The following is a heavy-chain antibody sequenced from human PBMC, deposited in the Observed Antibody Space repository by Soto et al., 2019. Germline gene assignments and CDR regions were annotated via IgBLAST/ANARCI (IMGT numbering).Heavy chain of an antibody. CDR3: ARDNDRPQLGGNYYYILDV. Sequence: QVQLEQSGAEVKKPGSSVKVSCKASGGTFRTAAVSWVRQAPGQGLEWMGGIMPVFRTPDYAQKFHGRVTIPADESTSTAYMALSGLRSDDTAVYYCARDNDRPQLGGNYYYILDVWGQGTTITVSS. V-gene: IGHV1-69*12. CDR2: IMPVFRTP. CDR1: GGTFRTAA. D-gene: IGHD2-8*01. J-gene: IGHJ6*02.